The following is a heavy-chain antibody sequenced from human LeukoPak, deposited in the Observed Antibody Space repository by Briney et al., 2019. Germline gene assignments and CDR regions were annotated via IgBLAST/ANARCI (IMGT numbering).Heavy chain of an antibody. J-gene: IGHJ5*02. Sequence: ASVKVSCKASGYTFTSYGISWVRQAPGQGLEWMGWISAYNGNTNYAQRLQGRVTMTTDTSTSTAYMELRSLRSDDTAVYYCARLWFGELLADPWGQGTLVTVSS. CDR2: ISAYNGNT. V-gene: IGHV1-18*01. CDR1: GYTFTSYG. CDR3: ARLWFGELLADP. D-gene: IGHD3-10*01.